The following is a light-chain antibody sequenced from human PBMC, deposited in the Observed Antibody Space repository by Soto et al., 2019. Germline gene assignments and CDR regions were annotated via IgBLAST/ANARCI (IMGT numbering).Light chain of an antibody. CDR1: SSNIGAGYD. CDR3: QSYDSSLSGVV. V-gene: IGLV1-40*01. CDR2: GNT. Sequence: QAVVTQPPSVSGAPGQRVTISCTGSSSNIGAGYDVHWYHQLPGTAPKLLIYGNTNRPSGVPDRFSGSKSGTSASLAITGRQAEDEADYYCQSYDSSLSGVVFGGGTKLTVL. J-gene: IGLJ2*01.